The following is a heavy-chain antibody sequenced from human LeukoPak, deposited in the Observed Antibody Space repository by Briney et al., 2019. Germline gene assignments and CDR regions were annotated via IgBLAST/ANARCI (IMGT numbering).Heavy chain of an antibody. J-gene: IGHJ5*02. Sequence: ASVTVSCKASGYTFTSYDINWVRQATGQGLEWMGWMNPNSGNTGYAQKFQGRVTITRNTSISTAYMELSSLRSEDTAVYYCARGRGSDYGDLVDPWGQGTLVTVSS. V-gene: IGHV1-8*03. CDR1: GYTFTSYD. D-gene: IGHD4-17*01. CDR2: MNPNSGNT. CDR3: ARGRGSDYGDLVDP.